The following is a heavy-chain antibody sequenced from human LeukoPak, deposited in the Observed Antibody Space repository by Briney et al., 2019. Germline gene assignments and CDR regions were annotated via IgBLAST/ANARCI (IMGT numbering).Heavy chain of an antibody. D-gene: IGHD3-9*01. J-gene: IGHJ4*02. CDR1: GYTFTSYY. CDR2: INPRGGST. Sequence: ASVKVSCKASGYTFTSYYMHRVRQAPGQGLEWMGIINPRGGSTSYAQKFQGRVTMTRDTSTSTVYMELSSLRSEDTAVYYCARDDGSVYDILTGYHYGSSHLDYWGQGTLVTVSS. V-gene: IGHV1-46*01. CDR3: ARDDGSVYDILTGYHYGSSHLDY.